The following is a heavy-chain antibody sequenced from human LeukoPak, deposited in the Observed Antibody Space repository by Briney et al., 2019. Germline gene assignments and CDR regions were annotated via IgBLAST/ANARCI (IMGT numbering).Heavy chain of an antibody. CDR3: ARASTITTRNGMDV. D-gene: IGHD4-11*01. CDR2: ISRSTNSI. V-gene: IGHV3-48*02. Sequence: GGSLRLSCEASGFTFRSYSMNWVRQAPGKGLEWISYISRSTNSISYADSVKGRFTISRDNAKNSLFLQVNNLRDEDTAVYYCARASTITTRNGMDVWGQGTTVTVSS. J-gene: IGHJ6*02. CDR1: GFTFRSYS.